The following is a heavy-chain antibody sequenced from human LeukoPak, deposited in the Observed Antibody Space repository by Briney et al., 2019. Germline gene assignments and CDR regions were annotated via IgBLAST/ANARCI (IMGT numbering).Heavy chain of an antibody. CDR2: IKSKTDGGTT. J-gene: IGHJ6*02. Sequence: PGGSLRLSCAASGFTFSNAWMSWVRQAPGKGLEWVGRIKSKTDGGTTDYAAPVKGRFTISRDDSKNTLYLQMNSLRAEDTAVYYCARGSKYYYYGMDVWGQGTTVTVSS. V-gene: IGHV3-15*01. CDR1: GFTFSNAW. CDR3: ARGSKYYYYGMDV.